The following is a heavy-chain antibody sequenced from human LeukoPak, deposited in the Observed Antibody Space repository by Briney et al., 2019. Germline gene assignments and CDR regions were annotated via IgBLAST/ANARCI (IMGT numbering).Heavy chain of an antibody. D-gene: IGHD3-22*01. CDR1: GGSISTYY. Sequence: SETLSLTCTVSGGSISTYYWSWIQQPAGKGLEWIGRIQTSGNSDYNPSLKSRVTMSVDTSKNQFSLKVRSVTAADTAVYYCAREGYDSAVGYWGQGTLVTVSS. CDR2: IQTSGNS. CDR3: AREGYDSAVGY. V-gene: IGHV4-4*07. J-gene: IGHJ4*02.